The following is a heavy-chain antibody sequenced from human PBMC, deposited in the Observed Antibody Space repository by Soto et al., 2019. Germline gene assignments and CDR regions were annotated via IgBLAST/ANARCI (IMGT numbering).Heavy chain of an antibody. J-gene: IGHJ2*01. CDR2: INSDGGST. V-gene: IGHV3-74*01. CDR3: ARRVAMAGTAYWYFDL. CDR1: GFTFSSYW. Sequence: EVQLVESGGGLVQPGGSLRLSCAASGFTFSSYWMHWVRQAPGKGLVWVSRINSDGGSTSYADSVKGRFTISRDNAKNTMYLPMNSLRAEDTAVYYCARRVAMAGTAYWYFDLWGRGTLVTVSS. D-gene: IGHD6-19*01.